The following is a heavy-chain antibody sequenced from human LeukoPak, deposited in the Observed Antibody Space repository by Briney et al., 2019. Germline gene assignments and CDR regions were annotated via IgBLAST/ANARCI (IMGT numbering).Heavy chain of an antibody. J-gene: IGHJ6*03. CDR2: IRYDGSNK. Sequence: GGSLRLSCAASGFTFSSYGMHWVRQAPGKGLEWVAFIRYDGSNKYYADSVKGRFTISRDNSKNALYLQMNSLRAEDTAFYYCAKDRRRGFSDFYNHYYMDVWGKGTTVTVSS. CDR1: GFTFSSYG. D-gene: IGHD2-21*02. CDR3: AKDRRRGFSDFYNHYYMDV. V-gene: IGHV3-30*02.